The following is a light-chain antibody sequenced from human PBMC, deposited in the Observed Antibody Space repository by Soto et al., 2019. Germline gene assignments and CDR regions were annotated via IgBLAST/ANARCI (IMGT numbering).Light chain of an antibody. Sequence: QSVLTQPPSVSGSPGQSVTISCTGTSSDVGSYNRVSWYQQPPGTAPKLMIYEVIKRPSGVPDRFSGSKSGNTASLTISGLQAEDEADYYCSSYAGSNSFVFGTGTKVTVL. J-gene: IGLJ1*01. V-gene: IGLV2-18*02. CDR3: SSYAGSNSFV. CDR2: EVI. CDR1: SSDVGSYNR.